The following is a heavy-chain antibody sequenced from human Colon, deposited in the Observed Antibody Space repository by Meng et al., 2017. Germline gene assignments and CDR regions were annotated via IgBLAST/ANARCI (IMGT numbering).Heavy chain of an antibody. CDR2: INPKTDVT. V-gene: IGHV1-2*02. J-gene: IGHJ4*02. Sequence: ASVKVPCKTSGYSFTGYYIHWIRQAPGQGLECMGWINPKTDVTYFAQNFQGRVTVTWDASISTAYMELYSLKSDDTAVYYCARGNDIFTGHPHFDYWGQGTLVTVSS. CDR3: ARGNDIFTGHPHFDY. CDR1: GYSFTGYY. D-gene: IGHD3-9*01.